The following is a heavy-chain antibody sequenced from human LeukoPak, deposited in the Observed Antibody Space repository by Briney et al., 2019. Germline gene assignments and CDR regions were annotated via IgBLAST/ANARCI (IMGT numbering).Heavy chain of an antibody. Sequence: GGSLRLSCAASGFTFNSYAMTWVRRAPGKGLEWVSGISASGGTTYYADSVKGRFTISRDNSKNTVYLQMNSLRAEDTAVYFCAKDNEYCSSTRCLHGMDVWGQGTTVTVSS. J-gene: IGHJ6*02. CDR2: ISASGGTT. CDR3: AKDNEYCSSTRCLHGMDV. CDR1: GFTFNSYA. D-gene: IGHD2-2*01. V-gene: IGHV3-23*01.